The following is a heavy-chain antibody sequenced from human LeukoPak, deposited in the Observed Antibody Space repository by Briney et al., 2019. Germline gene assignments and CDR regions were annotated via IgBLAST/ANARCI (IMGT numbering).Heavy chain of an antibody. J-gene: IGHJ4*02. CDR2: INPNSGGT. Sequence: ASVKVSCKASGYTFTGYYMHWVRQAPGQGLEWMGWINPNSGGTNYAQKFQGRVTMTRDTSISTAYMELSRLRSDDTAVYYCAGVGGSGWYYFDYWGQGTLVTVSS. CDR3: AGVGGSGWYYFDY. V-gene: IGHV1-2*02. CDR1: GYTFTGYY. D-gene: IGHD6-19*01.